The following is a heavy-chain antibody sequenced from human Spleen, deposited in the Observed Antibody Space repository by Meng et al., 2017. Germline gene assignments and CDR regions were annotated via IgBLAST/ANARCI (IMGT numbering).Heavy chain of an antibody. D-gene: IGHD1-14*01. Sequence: QLQDGAAGLLNLSASLPPSCAVSGGSVGDYSWSWVRQPPGKGLKWIGEVNLSGTANNSPSLKSRVTIAADTSKNHISLNLTSVTAADTAVYYCATLGTTIDSWGQGTLVTVSS. CDR2: VNLSGTA. V-gene: IGHV4-34*01. J-gene: IGHJ4*02. CDR1: GGSVGDYS. CDR3: ATLGTTIDS.